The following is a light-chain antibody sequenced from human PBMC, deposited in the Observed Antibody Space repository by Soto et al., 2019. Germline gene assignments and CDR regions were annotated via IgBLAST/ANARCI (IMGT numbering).Light chain of an antibody. J-gene: IGKJ5*01. V-gene: IGKV3-20*01. CDR3: QQYGSALFT. CDR1: QSIGTRY. Sequence: EIVLTQSPGTLSLSPGERATLSCRASQSIGTRYLAWYQQRPGQAPRLLIYGISSRAAGIQDRFSGSGSGTDFTLTISRLEPEDFAVYYCQQYGSALFTFGQGTRLEIK. CDR2: GIS.